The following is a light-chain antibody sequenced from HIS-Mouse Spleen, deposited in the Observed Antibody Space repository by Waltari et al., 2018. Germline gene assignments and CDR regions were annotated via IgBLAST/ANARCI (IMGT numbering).Light chain of an antibody. V-gene: IGKV3-20*01. Sequence: EIVLTQSPGTLSLSPGERATLSCRASQSVSSSYLAWYQQKPGQAPRLLIYGASSRATGIPDRFSSSGSGTDFTLTISRLEPEDFAVYYCQQYGSSPPWPFGQGTKVEIK. CDR3: QQYGSSPPWP. J-gene: IGKJ1*01. CDR2: GAS. CDR1: QSVSSSY.